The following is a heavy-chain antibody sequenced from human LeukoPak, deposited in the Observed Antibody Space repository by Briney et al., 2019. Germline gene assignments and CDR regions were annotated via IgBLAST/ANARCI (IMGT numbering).Heavy chain of an antibody. D-gene: IGHD1-26*01. Sequence: GGSLRLSCIASGFTFGDYAISWVRQAPGKGLEWVGFIRTKAFGGTPEYAASVKGRFTISRDDSKSTVYLQMNSLKTEDTAVYYCTRDGFGTVATGRYFDYWGQGTLVTVSS. CDR1: GFTFGDYA. CDR3: TRDGFGTVATGRYFDY. V-gene: IGHV3-49*04. J-gene: IGHJ4*02. CDR2: IRTKAFGGTP.